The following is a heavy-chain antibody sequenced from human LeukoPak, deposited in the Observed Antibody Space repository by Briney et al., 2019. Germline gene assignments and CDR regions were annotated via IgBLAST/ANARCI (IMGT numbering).Heavy chain of an antibody. V-gene: IGHV1-18*01. D-gene: IGHD6-13*01. CDR2: ISAYNGNT. CDR3: ARGYSSSWYGTLNWFDP. Sequence: ASVKVSCKASGYTFTSYGISWVRQAPGRGLEWMGWISAYNGNTNYAQKLQGRVTMTTDTSTSTAYMELRSLRSDDTAVYYCARGYSSSWYGTLNWFDPWGQGTLVTVSS. CDR1: GYTFTSYG. J-gene: IGHJ5*02.